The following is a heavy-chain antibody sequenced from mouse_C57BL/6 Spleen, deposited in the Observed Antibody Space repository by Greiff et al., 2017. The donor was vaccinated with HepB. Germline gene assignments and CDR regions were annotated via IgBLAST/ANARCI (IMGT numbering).Heavy chain of an antibody. Sequence: EVQLQQSGPVLVKPGASVKMSCKASGYTFTDYYMNWVKQSHGKSLEWIGVINPYNGGTSYNQKFKGKATLTVDKSSSTAYMELNSLTSEDSAVYYCARGPDYYGSRDWFAYWGQGTLVTVSA. V-gene: IGHV1-19*01. D-gene: IGHD1-1*01. CDR2: INPYNGGT. J-gene: IGHJ3*01. CDR3: ARGPDYYGSRDWFAY. CDR1: GYTFTDYY.